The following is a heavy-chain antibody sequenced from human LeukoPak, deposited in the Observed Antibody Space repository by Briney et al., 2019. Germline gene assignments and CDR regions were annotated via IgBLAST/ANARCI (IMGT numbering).Heavy chain of an antibody. V-gene: IGHV4-59*08. CDR1: GGSISSYY. D-gene: IGHD6-13*01. CDR2: IYYSGST. Sequence: SETLSLTCTVSGGSISSYYWSWIRQPPGKGLVWIGYIYYSGSTNYNPSLKSRVTISVDTSKNQFSLKLSSVTAADTAVYYCARLTPGIAAAADYWGQGTLVTVSS. CDR3: ARLTPGIAAAADY. J-gene: IGHJ4*02.